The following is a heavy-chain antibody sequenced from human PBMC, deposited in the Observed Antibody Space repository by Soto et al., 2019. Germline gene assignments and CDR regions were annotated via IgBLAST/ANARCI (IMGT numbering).Heavy chain of an antibody. CDR3: ARPGQYSSGWSGPWEYFQH. D-gene: IGHD6-19*01. Sequence: QLQLQESGPGLVKPSETLSLTCTVSGGSISRSDYYWGWIRQPPGKGLELIGSIYYSGNTSYNPSLKRRVTISVDASKNQVTLKLSAVTAADTGVYYCARPGQYSSGWSGPWEYFQHWGQGTLVTVSS. J-gene: IGHJ1*01. CDR2: IYYSGNT. V-gene: IGHV4-39*01. CDR1: GGSISRSDYY.